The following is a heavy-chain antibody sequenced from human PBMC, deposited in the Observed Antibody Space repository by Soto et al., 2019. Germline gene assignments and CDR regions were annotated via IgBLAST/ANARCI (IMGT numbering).Heavy chain of an antibody. CDR2: ISWDGGST. CDR3: AKDIAEIIAAAGIYYYGMDV. CDR1: GFTFDDYA. J-gene: IGHJ6*02. Sequence: GGSLRLSCAASGFTFDDYAMHWVRQAPGKGLEWVSLISWDGGSTYCADSVKGRFTISRDNSKNSLYLQMNSLRAEDTALYYCAKDIAEIIAAAGIYYYGMDVWGQGTTVTVSS. D-gene: IGHD6-13*01. V-gene: IGHV3-43D*04.